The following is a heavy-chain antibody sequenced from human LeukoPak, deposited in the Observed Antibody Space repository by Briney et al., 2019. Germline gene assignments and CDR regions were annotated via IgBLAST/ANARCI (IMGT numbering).Heavy chain of an antibody. D-gene: IGHD2-15*01. CDR2: IYPGDSDT. Sequence: GESLKISCKGSGYSFTSYWIGWVHQMPGKGLEWMGIIYPGDSDTRYSPSFQGQVTISADKSISTAYLQWSSLKASDTAMYYCARDCSGGSCYSTIPDAFDIWGQGTMVTVSS. CDR1: GYSFTSYW. V-gene: IGHV5-51*07. J-gene: IGHJ3*02. CDR3: ARDCSGGSCYSTIPDAFDI.